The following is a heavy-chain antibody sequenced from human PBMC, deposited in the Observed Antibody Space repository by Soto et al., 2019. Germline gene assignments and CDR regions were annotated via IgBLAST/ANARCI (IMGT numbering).Heavy chain of an antibody. D-gene: IGHD5-12*01. V-gene: IGHV1-69*12. CDR3: GRDREMATIGFHGFDI. Sequence: QVQLVQSGAEVKKPGSSVKISCKASGGTFSSYAISWVRQAPGQGLEWMGGIIPIFGTANYAQKFQGRVTIIADESTSTAYMGLSSLRSEDTAVYYCGRDREMATIGFHGFDIWGQGTMVTVSS. J-gene: IGHJ3*02. CDR1: GGTFSSYA. CDR2: IIPIFGTA.